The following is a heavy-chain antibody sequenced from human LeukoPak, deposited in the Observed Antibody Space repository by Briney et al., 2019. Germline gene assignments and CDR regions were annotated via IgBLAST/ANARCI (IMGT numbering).Heavy chain of an antibody. J-gene: IGHJ4*02. Sequence: SETLSLTCTVSGGSISSYNSYWGWIRQPPGKGLEWIGSLYYSGSPYYNPSLKSRVTISVDTSKNQFSLRLNSVTAADTAMYYCARLRSPGDFDYWGQGTLVTVSS. D-gene: IGHD1-26*01. CDR1: GGSISSYNSY. CDR2: LYYSGSP. V-gene: IGHV4-39*07. CDR3: ARLRSPGDFDY.